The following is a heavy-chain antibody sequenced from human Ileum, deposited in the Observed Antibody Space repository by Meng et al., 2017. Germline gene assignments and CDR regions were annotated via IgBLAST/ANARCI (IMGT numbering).Heavy chain of an antibody. D-gene: IGHD1-26*01. Sequence: AQRRERGAGLGMPSETLSLTCTVSADSVSSDNYYWSWIRQPPGKGLEWIGYVYYSGHTDCNPSLKSRISISIDTSKNHFSLKLSSVTAADTAVYYYARTPLYSGSYYFDPWGQGALVTVSS. CDR2: VYYSGHT. CDR1: ADSVSSDNYY. CDR3: ARTPLYSGSYYFDP. J-gene: IGHJ4*02. V-gene: IGHV4-61*03.